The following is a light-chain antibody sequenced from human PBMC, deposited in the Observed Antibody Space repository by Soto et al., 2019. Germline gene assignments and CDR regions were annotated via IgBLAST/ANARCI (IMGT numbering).Light chain of an antibody. CDR2: GAS. CDR1: QSVDTNY. Sequence: EIVLTQSPGTVSLSPGEGVTLSCRASQSVDTNYLAWYQKKPGQAPRLLIFGASTRATGIADRFSGSGSGTGFALTISRLEPEDFAVYYCLQYGNSVYTFGQGTKLDIK. V-gene: IGKV3-20*01. CDR3: LQYGNSVYT. J-gene: IGKJ2*01.